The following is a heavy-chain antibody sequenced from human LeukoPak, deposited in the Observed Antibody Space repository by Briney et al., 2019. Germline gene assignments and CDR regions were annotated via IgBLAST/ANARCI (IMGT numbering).Heavy chain of an antibody. CDR1: GYAFTDYY. CDR3: ATVANPRYYDSSGYPSL. Sequence: ASVKVSCKASGYAFTDYYMHWVRQAPGKGLEWMGGFDPEDGETIYAQKFQGRVTMTEDTSTDTAYMELSSLRSEDTAVYYCATVANPRYYDSSGYPSLWGQGTLVTVSS. CDR2: FDPEDGET. J-gene: IGHJ4*02. D-gene: IGHD3-22*01. V-gene: IGHV1-24*01.